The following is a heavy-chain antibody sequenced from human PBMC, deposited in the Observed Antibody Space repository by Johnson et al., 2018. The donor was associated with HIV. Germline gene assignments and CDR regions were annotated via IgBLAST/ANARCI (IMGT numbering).Heavy chain of an antibody. Sequence: VQLVESGGGVVQSGGSLRLSCAASGFTFSSYAMHWVRQAPGKGLEWVSYISSSGSTIYYADSVKGRFTISRDNAKNSLYLQMNSLRAEDTAGYYCAKGLIARQHYYDSSGYPFGAFDIWGQGTMVTVSS. V-gene: IGHV3-48*04. CDR3: AKGLIARQHYYDSSGYPFGAFDI. D-gene: IGHD3-22*01. CDR2: ISSSGSTI. CDR1: GFTFSSYA. J-gene: IGHJ3*02.